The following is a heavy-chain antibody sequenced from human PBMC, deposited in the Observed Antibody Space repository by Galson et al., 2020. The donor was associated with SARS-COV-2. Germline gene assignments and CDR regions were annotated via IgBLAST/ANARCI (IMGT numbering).Heavy chain of an antibody. CDR1: GGSISSYY. V-gene: IGHV4-59*01. CDR3: AGTGAVTTDYYYYGMDV. D-gene: IGHD4-4*01. Sequence: SETLSLTCTVSGGSISSYYWSWIRQPPGKGLEWIGYIYYSGSTNYNPSLKSRVTISVDTSKNQFSLKLSSVTAADTAVYYCAGTGAVTTDYYYYGMDVWGQGTTVTVSS. J-gene: IGHJ6*02. CDR2: IYYSGST.